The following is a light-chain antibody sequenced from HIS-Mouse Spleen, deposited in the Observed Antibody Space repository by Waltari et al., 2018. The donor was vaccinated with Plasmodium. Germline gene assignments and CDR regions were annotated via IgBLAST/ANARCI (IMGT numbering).Light chain of an antibody. Sequence: QSVLTQPPSVSGAPGQRVTISCTGSSSNSGAGYDVHWYQQLPGTAPKLLIHGNSNLPSGVPDRCSGSKAGSSASRAITGLQAEDDAEYYCQSYDSSLSGSVFGGGTKLTVL. CDR1: SSNSGAGYD. V-gene: IGLV1-40*01. CDR3: QSYDSSLSGSV. J-gene: IGLJ3*02. CDR2: GNS.